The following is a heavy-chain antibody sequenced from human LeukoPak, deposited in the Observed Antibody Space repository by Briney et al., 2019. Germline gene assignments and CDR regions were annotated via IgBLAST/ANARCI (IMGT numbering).Heavy chain of an antibody. CDR1: GFTFSSYT. J-gene: IGHJ4*02. D-gene: IGHD2-8*01. V-gene: IGHV4-34*01. CDR2: INHSGST. CDR3: ARGLKWAHYFDY. Sequence: GSLRLSCAASGFTFSSYTMNWVRQAPGKGLEWIGEINHSGSTNYNPSLKSRVTISVDTSKNQFSLKLSSVTAADTAVYYCARGLKWAHYFDYWGQGTLVTVSS.